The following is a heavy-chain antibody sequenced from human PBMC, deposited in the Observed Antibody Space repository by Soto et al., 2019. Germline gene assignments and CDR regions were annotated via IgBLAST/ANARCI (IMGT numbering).Heavy chain of an antibody. V-gene: IGHV1-69*08. J-gene: IGHJ4*02. CDR2: IVPMLGIT. CDR3: ATENYGTGRVGVFY. CDR1: GGTSTIYT. Sequence: QVPLVQSGAEVKKPGSSVKVSCEASGGTSTIYTITWVRQAPGQGLAWMGRIVPMLGITNYARNFQGRVTITADTSTGTAYKELSSLRFEDTAMYYCATENYGTGRVGVFYWGQGTQVTVSS. D-gene: IGHD4-17*01.